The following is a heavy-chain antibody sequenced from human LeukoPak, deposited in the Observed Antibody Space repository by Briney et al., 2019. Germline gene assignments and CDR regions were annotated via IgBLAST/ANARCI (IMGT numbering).Heavy chain of an antibody. V-gene: IGHV3-23*01. J-gene: IGHJ4*02. Sequence: PGGSLRLSCAASGFTFSSYAMSWARQAPGKGLEWVSAISGSGGSTYYADSVKGRFTISRDNSKNTLYLQMNSLRAEDTAVYYCAKGDRGYCSSTSCYGYFDYWGQGTLVTVSS. CDR2: ISGSGGST. D-gene: IGHD2-2*01. CDR3: AKGDRGYCSSTSCYGYFDY. CDR1: GFTFSSYA.